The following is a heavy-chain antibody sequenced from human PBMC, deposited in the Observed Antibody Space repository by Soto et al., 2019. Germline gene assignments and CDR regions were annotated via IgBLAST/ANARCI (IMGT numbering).Heavy chain of an antibody. Sequence: GGSLRLSCAASGFTFSSYGMHWVRQAPGKGLEWVAVISYDGSNKYYADSVKGRFTISRDNSKNTLYLQMNSLRAEDTAVYYCAKDQVRGVIRLYYGMDVWGQGTTVTVSS. CDR3: AKDQVRGVIRLYYGMDV. CDR1: GFTFSSYG. D-gene: IGHD3-10*01. CDR2: ISYDGSNK. V-gene: IGHV3-30*18. J-gene: IGHJ6*02.